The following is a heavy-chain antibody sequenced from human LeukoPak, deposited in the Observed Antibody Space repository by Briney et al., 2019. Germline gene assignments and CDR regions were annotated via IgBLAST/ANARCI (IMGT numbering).Heavy chain of an antibody. D-gene: IGHD1-26*01. V-gene: IGHV1-8*01. Sequence: GASVKVSCKASGYTFTSYDINWVRQATGQGLEWMGWMNPNSGNTGYAQKLQGRVTMTTDTFTSTAYMELRSLRSDDTAVYYCARDWVEWELRERDAFDIWGQGTMVTVSS. CDR1: GYTFTSYD. CDR3: ARDWVEWELRERDAFDI. J-gene: IGHJ3*02. CDR2: MNPNSGNT.